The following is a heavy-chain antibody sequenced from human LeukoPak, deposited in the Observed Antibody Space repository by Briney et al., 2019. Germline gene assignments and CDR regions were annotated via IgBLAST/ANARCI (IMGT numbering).Heavy chain of an antibody. V-gene: IGHV1-3*02. Sequence: ASVKVSCKASGYTFTSYAMHWVRQAPGQRLEWMGWSNAGNGNTKYSQEFQGRVTMTEDTSTDTAYMELSSLRSEDTAVYYCATLGGLSGSYYYYGMDVWGQGTTVTVSS. D-gene: IGHD3-22*01. CDR3: ATLGGLSGSYYYYGMDV. CDR2: SNAGNGNT. J-gene: IGHJ6*02. CDR1: GYTFTSYA.